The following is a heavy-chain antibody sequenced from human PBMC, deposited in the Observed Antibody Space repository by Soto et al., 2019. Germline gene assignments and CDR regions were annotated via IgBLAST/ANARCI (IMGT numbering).Heavy chain of an antibody. D-gene: IGHD1-26*01. CDR3: TRGGGLEYSGSF. Sequence: GGSLRLSCAASGFTFSSYWMHWVRQAPGKGPVWVSRINSDGSSTTYADSVKGRFTISRDNAKNTVYLQMNSLTAEDTAVYYCTRGGGLEYSGSFWGQGTLVTVSP. V-gene: IGHV3-74*01. J-gene: IGHJ4*02. CDR1: GFTFSSYW. CDR2: INSDGSST.